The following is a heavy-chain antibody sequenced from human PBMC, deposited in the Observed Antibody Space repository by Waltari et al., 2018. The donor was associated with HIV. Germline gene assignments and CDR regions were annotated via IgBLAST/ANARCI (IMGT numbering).Heavy chain of an antibody. CDR3: ATNALTYYYDSSGRNWFDP. CDR1: GGTFSSYA. J-gene: IGHJ5*02. CDR2: ISPIFGTA. Sequence: QVQLVQSGAEVKKPGSSVKVSCTASGGTFSSYAISWVRSAAGHGLEWMGGISPIFGTANYAQKFQGRVTITADESTSTAYMELSSLRSEDTAVYYCATNALTYYYDSSGRNWFDPWGQGTLVTVSS. V-gene: IGHV1-69*13. D-gene: IGHD3-22*01.